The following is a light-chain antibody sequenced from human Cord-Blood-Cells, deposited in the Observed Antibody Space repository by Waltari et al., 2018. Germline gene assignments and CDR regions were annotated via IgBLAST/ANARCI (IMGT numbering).Light chain of an antibody. V-gene: IGKV1-5*01. CDR2: DAC. CDR3: QQYNSYSGT. Sequence: DIQMTQSTSTLSASVGDRVTITCRASQSISSWLAWYQQKPGKAPKLLIYDACRLESGVPSRFSGSESGTEFTLTISSLQPDDFATYYCQQYNSYSGTFGQGTKVEIK. CDR1: QSISSW. J-gene: IGKJ1*01.